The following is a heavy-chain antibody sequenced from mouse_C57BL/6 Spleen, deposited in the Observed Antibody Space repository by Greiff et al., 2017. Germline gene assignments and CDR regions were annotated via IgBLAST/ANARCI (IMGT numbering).Heavy chain of an antibody. CDR2: IDPSDSYT. Sequence: QVQLQQPGAELVMPGASVKLSCKASGYTFTSYWMHWVKQRPGQGLEWIGEIDPSDSYTNYNQKFKGKSTLIVDKSSSTAYMQLSSLTSEDSAVYYCARFHYYGSSAWFAYWGQGTLVTVSA. V-gene: IGHV1-69*01. J-gene: IGHJ3*01. CDR1: GYTFTSYW. CDR3: ARFHYYGSSAWFAY. D-gene: IGHD1-1*01.